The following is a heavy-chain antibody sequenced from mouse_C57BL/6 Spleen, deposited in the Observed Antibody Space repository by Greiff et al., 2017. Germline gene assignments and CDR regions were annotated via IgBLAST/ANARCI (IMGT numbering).Heavy chain of an antibody. D-gene: IGHD1-1*01. CDR3: TTPLTAVVATDWYFDV. Sequence: VQLQQSGAELVRPGASVKLSCTASGFNIKDYYMHWVKQRPEQGLEWIGRIDPEDGDTEYAPKFQGKATMTADTSSNTAYLQLSSLTSEDTAVYYCTTPLTAVVATDWYFDVWGTGTTVTVSS. J-gene: IGHJ1*03. V-gene: IGHV14-1*01. CDR1: GFNIKDYY. CDR2: IDPEDGDT.